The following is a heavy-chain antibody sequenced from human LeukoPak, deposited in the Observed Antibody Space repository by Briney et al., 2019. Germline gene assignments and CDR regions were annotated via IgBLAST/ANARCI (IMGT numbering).Heavy chain of an antibody. CDR1: GFTFSSYA. CDR2: ISGSGGST. Sequence: PGGSLRLSCVASGFTFSSYAMSWVRQAPGKGLEWVSAISGSGGSTYYADSVKGRFTISRDNSKNTLYLQMNSLRAEDTAVYSCAKSQLLWFGEDFDYWGQGTLVTVS. V-gene: IGHV3-23*01. CDR3: AKSQLLWFGEDFDY. J-gene: IGHJ4*02. D-gene: IGHD3-10*01.